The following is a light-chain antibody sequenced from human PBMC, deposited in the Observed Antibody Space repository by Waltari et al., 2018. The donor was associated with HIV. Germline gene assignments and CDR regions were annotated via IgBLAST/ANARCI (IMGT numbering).Light chain of an antibody. CDR2: EVS. CDR3: QQRSNWPLT. Sequence: EIVLTQSPVTLSLSPGERANLSCRASQNINTFLAWYQHIPGQAPRLLIYEVSNRATGIPARFSGSGSGTDFTLTISSLEPEDFAVYYCQQRSNWPLTFGGGTKVEMK. V-gene: IGKV3-11*01. CDR1: QNINTF. J-gene: IGKJ4*01.